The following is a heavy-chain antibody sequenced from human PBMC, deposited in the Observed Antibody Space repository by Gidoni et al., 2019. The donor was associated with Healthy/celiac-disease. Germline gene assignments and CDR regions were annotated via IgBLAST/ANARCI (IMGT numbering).Heavy chain of an antibody. D-gene: IGHD3-22*01. J-gene: IGHJ3*02. CDR3: ARQRITMIEGAFDI. CDR1: GGSISSSSYY. V-gene: IGHV4-39*01. CDR2: IYYSGST. Sequence: QLQLQESGPGLVKPSETLSLTCTVSGGSISSSSYYWGWIRQPPGKGLEWIGSIYYSGSTYYNPSLKSRVTISVDTSKNQFSLKLSSVTAADTAVYYCARQRITMIEGAFDIWGQGTMVTVSS.